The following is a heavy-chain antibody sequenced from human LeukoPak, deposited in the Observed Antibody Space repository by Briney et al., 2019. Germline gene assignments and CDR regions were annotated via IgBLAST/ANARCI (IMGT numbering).Heavy chain of an antibody. CDR3: AKWGDYDVVTGYYVSDY. D-gene: IGHD3-9*01. V-gene: IGHV3-23*01. J-gene: IGHJ4*02. CDR1: GFTFSNYA. Sequence: GASLRLSFSASGFTFSNYAMSWVRQAPGKGLEWVSAISGSGGNTYYADSVKGRFTISRDNSKNTVFLQMNSLRAEDTAVYYCAKWGDYDVVTGYYVSDYWGQGTLVTVSS. CDR2: ISGSGGNT.